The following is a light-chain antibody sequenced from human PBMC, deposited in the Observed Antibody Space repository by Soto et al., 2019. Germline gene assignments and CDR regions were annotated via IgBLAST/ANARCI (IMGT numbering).Light chain of an antibody. V-gene: IGLV1-47*01. CDR2: KNN. CDR3: AAWDASLSGWV. Sequence: QSVLTQPPSASGTPGQRVIISCSGSSSNIGSNYVYWYQQLPGTAPKLLIYKNNQRPSGVPDRFSGSKSGTSASLAISGLRSDDEAAYYCAAWDASLSGWVFGGGTKVTVL. CDR1: SSNIGSNY. J-gene: IGLJ3*02.